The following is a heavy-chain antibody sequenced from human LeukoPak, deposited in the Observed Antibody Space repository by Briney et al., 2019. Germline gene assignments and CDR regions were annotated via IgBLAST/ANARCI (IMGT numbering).Heavy chain of an antibody. Sequence: ASVKVSCKASGYTFTSYDINWVRQATGQGLEWMGWMNPKSGNTGYAQKFQGRVTMTRNTSISTAYMELSSLRSEDTAVYYCARGSTNYYGSGSYYPPSNWFDPWGQGTLVTVSS. CDR3: ARGSTNYYGSGSYYPPSNWFDP. J-gene: IGHJ5*02. V-gene: IGHV1-8*01. CDR2: MNPKSGNT. D-gene: IGHD3-10*01. CDR1: GYTFTSYD.